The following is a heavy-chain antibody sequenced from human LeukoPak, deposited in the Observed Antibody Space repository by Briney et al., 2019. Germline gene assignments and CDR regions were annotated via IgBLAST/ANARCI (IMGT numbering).Heavy chain of an antibody. CDR3: ARGGAGPYYYYYYMDV. CDR1: GFTFSSYW. J-gene: IGHJ6*03. V-gene: IGHV3-74*01. CDR2: INSDGSSR. D-gene: IGHD1-1*01. Sequence: GGSLRLSCAASGFTFSSYWVHWVRQVPGKGLVWVSRINSDGSSRSYADSVKGRFTISRDNAKNTLYLQMNSLRAEDTAVYYCARGGAGPYYYYYYMDVWGKGTTVTVSS.